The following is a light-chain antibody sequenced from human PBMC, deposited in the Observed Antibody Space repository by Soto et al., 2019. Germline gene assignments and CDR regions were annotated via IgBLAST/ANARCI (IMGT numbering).Light chain of an antibody. CDR1: SISNA. Sequence: SISNALNWYKQNSGKAPELLIYAASSLQDGVPSRFSGSGSGTDFTLTISSLQPEDFATYYCQQSYSFPTWTFGQGTKVDIK. J-gene: IGKJ1*01. CDR3: QQSYSFPTWT. CDR2: AAS. V-gene: IGKV1-39*01.